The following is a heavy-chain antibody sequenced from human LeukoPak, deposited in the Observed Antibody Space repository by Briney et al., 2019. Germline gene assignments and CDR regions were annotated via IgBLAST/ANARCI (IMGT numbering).Heavy chain of an antibody. CDR1: GFTFSSYS. CDR2: ISSSSSTI. D-gene: IGHD4-17*01. Sequence: PGGSLRLSCAASGFTFSSYSMNWVRQAPGKGLEWVSYISSSSSTIYYADSVKGRFTISRDNAKNSLYLQMNSLTDGDTAVYYCARVRAVTTFRDAFDIWGQGTMVTVSS. V-gene: IGHV3-48*02. J-gene: IGHJ3*02. CDR3: ARVRAVTTFRDAFDI.